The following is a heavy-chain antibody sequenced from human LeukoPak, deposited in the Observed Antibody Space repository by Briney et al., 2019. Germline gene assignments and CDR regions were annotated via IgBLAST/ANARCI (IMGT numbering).Heavy chain of an antibody. V-gene: IGHV3-48*04. CDR2: ITTSSSTT. CDR1: GFTFSSYS. J-gene: IGHJ4*02. D-gene: IGHD5-24*01. CDR3: ARQGRVNPGPADY. Sequence: GGSLRLSCAASGFTFSSYSMTWVRQAPGKGLEWVSYITTSSSTTYYADSVKGRFTISRDNAKNSLYLQLNSLRAEDTAVYYCARQGRVNPGPADYWGQGTLVTVSS.